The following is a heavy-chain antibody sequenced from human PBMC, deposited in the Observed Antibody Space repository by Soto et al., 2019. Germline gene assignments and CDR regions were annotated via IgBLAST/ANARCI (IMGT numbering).Heavy chain of an antibody. Sequence: QVQLVESGGGVVQPGRSRRLSCAASGFTFSSYGMHWVRQAPGKGLEWVAVISYDGSNKYYADSVKGRFTISRDNSKNTLYLQMNSLRAEDTAVYYCAKGRGYQLLYYYYYGMDVWGQGTTVTVSS. CDR1: GFTFSSYG. J-gene: IGHJ6*02. D-gene: IGHD2-2*01. V-gene: IGHV3-30*18. CDR2: ISYDGSNK. CDR3: AKGRGYQLLYYYYYGMDV.